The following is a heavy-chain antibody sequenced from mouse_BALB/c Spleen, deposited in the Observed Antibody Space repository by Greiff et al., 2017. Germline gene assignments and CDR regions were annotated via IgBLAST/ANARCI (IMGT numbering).Heavy chain of an antibody. Sequence: DVKLVESGPGLVKPSQSLSLTCSVTGYSITSGYYWNWIRQFPGNKLEWMGYISYDGSNNYNPSLKNRISITRDTSKNQFFLKLNSVTTEDTATYYCARDKRMGWFAYWGQGTLVTVSA. J-gene: IGHJ3*01. CDR2: ISYDGSN. V-gene: IGHV3-6*02. D-gene: IGHD4-1*01. CDR1: GYSITSGYY. CDR3: ARDKRMGWFAY.